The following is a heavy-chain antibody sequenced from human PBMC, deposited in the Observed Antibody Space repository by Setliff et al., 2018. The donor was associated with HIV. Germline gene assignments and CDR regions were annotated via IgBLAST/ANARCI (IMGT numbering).Heavy chain of an antibody. V-gene: IGHV3-48*03. Sequence: PGGSLRLSCVASGFTFNTYEMNWVRQAPGKGLEWVSHIGSSGTSIYYADSVKGRFTSSIDNAKNSLYLQMNSLRAEDTAVYYCAKEDSPRQWLVAHYYYMDVWGKGTTVTVSS. CDR2: IGSSGTSI. J-gene: IGHJ6*03. D-gene: IGHD6-19*01. CDR3: AKEDSPRQWLVAHYYYMDV. CDR1: GFTFNTYE.